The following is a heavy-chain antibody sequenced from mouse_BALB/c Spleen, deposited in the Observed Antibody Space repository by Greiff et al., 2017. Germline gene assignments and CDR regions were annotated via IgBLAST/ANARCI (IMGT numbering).Heavy chain of an antibody. D-gene: IGHD1-1*01. CDR2: IDPENGNT. CDR1: GFNITDYY. CDR3: ARRDYYYGSSPWLAY. J-gene: IGHJ3*01. V-gene: IGHV14-1*02. Sequence: EVQLQQSGAELVRPGALVKLSCKASGFNITDYYMHWVKQRPEQGLEWIGWIDPENGNTIYDPKFQGKASITADTSSNTAYLQLSSLTSEDTAVYYCARRDYYYGSSPWLAYWGQGTLVTVSA.